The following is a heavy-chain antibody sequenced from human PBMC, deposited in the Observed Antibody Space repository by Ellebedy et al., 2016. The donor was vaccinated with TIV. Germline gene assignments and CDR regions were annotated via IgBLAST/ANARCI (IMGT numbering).Heavy chain of an antibody. Sequence: GGSLRLSCAASGITFSSYAMNWVRQAPGKGLEWVAFINPDGSKKYYVDSVKGRFTISRDSAKNSLYLQMNTLGGEDTAVYYCSTVEWYRSDYWGQGTLVTVSS. J-gene: IGHJ4*02. CDR3: STVEWYRSDY. V-gene: IGHV3-7*01. CDR1: GITFSSYA. CDR2: INPDGSKK. D-gene: IGHD3-3*01.